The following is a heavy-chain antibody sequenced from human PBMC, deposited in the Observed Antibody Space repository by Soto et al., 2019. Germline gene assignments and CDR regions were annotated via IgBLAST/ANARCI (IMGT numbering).Heavy chain of an antibody. CDR1: GYTFTSYA. V-gene: IGHV1-3*01. CDR2: INAGNGNT. J-gene: IGHJ4*02. D-gene: IGHD6-6*01. CDR3: ARDPQNFSGSYYFDY. Sequence: ASVKVSCKASGYTFTSYAMHWVRQAPGQRLEWMGWINAGNGNTKYSQKFQGRVTITRDTSASTAYMELSSLRSEDTAVYYCARDPQNFSGSYYFDYWGQGTLVTVSS.